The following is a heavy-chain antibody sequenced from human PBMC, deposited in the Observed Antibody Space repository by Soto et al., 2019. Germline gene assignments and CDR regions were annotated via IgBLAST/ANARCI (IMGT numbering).Heavy chain of an antibody. D-gene: IGHD3-3*01. J-gene: IGHJ6*03. CDR3: AAGGGEDFWSGYYFHYYYMDV. CDR1: GYTFTSYG. V-gene: IGHV1-18*01. Sequence: ASVKVSCKASGYTFTSYGISWVRQAPGQGLEWMGWISAYNGNTNYAQKLQGRVTMTTDTSTSTAYMELRSLRSDDTAVYYCAAGGGEDFWSGYYFHYYYMDVWGKGTTVTVSS. CDR2: ISAYNGNT.